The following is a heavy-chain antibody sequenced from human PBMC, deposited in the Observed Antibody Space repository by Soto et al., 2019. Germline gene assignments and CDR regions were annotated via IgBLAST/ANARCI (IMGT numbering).Heavy chain of an antibody. J-gene: IGHJ4*02. CDR2: ISYDGSNK. V-gene: IGHV3-30-3*01. Sequence: QVQLVESGGGVVQPGRSLRLSCAASGFTFSSYAMHWVRQAPGKGLEWVAVISYDGSNKYYADSVKGRFTISRDNSKNTLYLQMNSLRAEDTAVYYCASSNSKRPASFDYWGQGTLVTVSS. D-gene: IGHD4-4*01. CDR3: ASSNSKRPASFDY. CDR1: GFTFSSYA.